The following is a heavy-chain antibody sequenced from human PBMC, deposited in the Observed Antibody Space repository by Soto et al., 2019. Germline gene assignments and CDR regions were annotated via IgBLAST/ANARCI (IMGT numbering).Heavy chain of an antibody. J-gene: IGHJ3*02. V-gene: IGHV1-69*13. CDR1: GGTFSSYA. CDR3: ARVPAVAGSYAFDI. CDR2: IIPIFGTA. D-gene: IGHD6-19*01. Sequence: PRASVKVSCKASGGTFSSYAISWVRQAPGQGLEWMGGIIPIFGTANYAQKFQGRVTITADESTSTAYMELSSLRSEDTAVYYCARVPAVAGSYAFDIWGQGTMVTVSS.